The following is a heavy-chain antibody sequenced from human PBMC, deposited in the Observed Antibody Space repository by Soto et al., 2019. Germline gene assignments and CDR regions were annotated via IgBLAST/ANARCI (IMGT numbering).Heavy chain of an antibody. V-gene: IGHV3-33*01. CDR2: IWYDGSNK. J-gene: IGHJ4*02. Sequence: GGSLRLSCAASGFTFSSYGMHWVRQAPGKGLEWVAVIWYDGSNKYYADSVKGRFTISRDNSKNTLYLQMNSLRAEDTAVYYCAREMDEGRCDYWGQGTLVTVSS. D-gene: IGHD4-17*01. CDR1: GFTFSSYG. CDR3: AREMDEGRCDY.